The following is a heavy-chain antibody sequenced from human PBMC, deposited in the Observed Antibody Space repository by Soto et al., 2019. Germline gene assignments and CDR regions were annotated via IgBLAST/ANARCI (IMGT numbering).Heavy chain of an antibody. J-gene: IGHJ4*02. Sequence: EVQLLESGGGLVQPGESLRLSCAASGFTFSSYAMSWVRQAPGKGLEWVSVISGSDDSTYYADSVKGRVTISRDNSKNTLYLQMNSLRAEDTAVYYCAKRSSTSTFDSWGQGTLVTVSS. D-gene: IGHD6-6*01. CDR1: GFTFSSYA. CDR2: ISGSDDST. CDR3: AKRSSTSTFDS. V-gene: IGHV3-23*01.